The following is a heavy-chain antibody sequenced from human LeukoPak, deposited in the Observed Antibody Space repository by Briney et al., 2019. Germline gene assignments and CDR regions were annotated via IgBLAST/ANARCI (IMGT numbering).Heavy chain of an antibody. Sequence: GGSLRLSCAASGFTFSNAWMSWVRQAPGKGLEWVGRIKSKTDGWTTDYAAPVKGRFTISRDDSKNTLYLQMNSLKTEDTAVYYCTTAPLIVVVITTDYWGEGTLVTVSS. J-gene: IGHJ4*02. CDR2: IKSKTDGWTT. D-gene: IGHD3-22*01. V-gene: IGHV3-15*01. CDR3: TTAPLIVVVITTDY. CDR1: GFTFSNAW.